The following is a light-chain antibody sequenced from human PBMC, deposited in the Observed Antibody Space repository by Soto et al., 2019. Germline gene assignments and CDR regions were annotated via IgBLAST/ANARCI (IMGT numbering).Light chain of an antibody. CDR1: QSLVHSDGNTY. CDR2: KVS. Sequence: DIVMTQTPLSSPVTLGQAASISCRSSQSLVHSDGNTYLSWFHQRPGQPPRLLIYKVSDRFSGVPERFSGSGAGTDFTLTISRAEAEDVGLYYCMQATQSTWTFGQGTKVEIK. CDR3: MQATQSTWT. J-gene: IGKJ1*01. V-gene: IGKV2-24*01.